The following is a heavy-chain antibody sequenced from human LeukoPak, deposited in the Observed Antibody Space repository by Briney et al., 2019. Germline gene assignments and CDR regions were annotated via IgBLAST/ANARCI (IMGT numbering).Heavy chain of an antibody. CDR3: VTYYFDSSGPKKNY. D-gene: IGHD3-22*01. CDR2: IYYSGST. CDR1: GGSISSYY. V-gene: IGHV4-59*12. J-gene: IGHJ4*02. Sequence: PSETLSLSCTVSGGSISSYYWSWIRQPPGKGLEWIGYIYYSGSTNYNPSLKSRVTISVDTSKKQFSLKLSSVTAADTAVYYCVTYYFDSSGPKKNYWGQGTLVTVSS.